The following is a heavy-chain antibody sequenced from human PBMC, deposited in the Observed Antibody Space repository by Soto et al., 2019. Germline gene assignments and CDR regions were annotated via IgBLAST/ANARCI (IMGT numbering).Heavy chain of an antibody. CDR1: GGTFSSYA. Sequence: ASVKVSCKASGGTFSSYAISWVRQAPGQGLEWMGGIIPIFGTANYAQKFQGRVTITADESTSTAYMELSSLRSEDTAVYYCARGESSGWYPRGGYYGMDVWGQGTTVTVSS. CDR2: IIPIFGTA. J-gene: IGHJ6*02. D-gene: IGHD6-19*01. CDR3: ARGESSGWYPRGGYYGMDV. V-gene: IGHV1-69*13.